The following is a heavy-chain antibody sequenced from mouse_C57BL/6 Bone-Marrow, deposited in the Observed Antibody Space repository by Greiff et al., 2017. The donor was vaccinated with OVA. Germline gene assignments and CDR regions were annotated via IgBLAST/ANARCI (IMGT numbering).Heavy chain of an antibody. V-gene: IGHV1-80*01. CDR1: GYAFSSYW. J-gene: IGHJ4*01. D-gene: IGHD1-1*01. CDR2: IYPGDGDT. CDR3: ARRTVVARYAMDY. Sequence: QVQLQQSGAELVKPGASVKISCKASGYAFSSYWMNWVKQRPGKGLEWIGQIYPGDGDTNYNGKFKGKATLTADKSSSTAYMQLSSLTSEDSAVYYCARRTVVARYAMDYWGQGTSVTVSS.